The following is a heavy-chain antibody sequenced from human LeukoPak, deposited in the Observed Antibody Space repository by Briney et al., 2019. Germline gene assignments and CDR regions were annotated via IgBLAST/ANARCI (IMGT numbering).Heavy chain of an antibody. CDR1: GFTFSSYG. Sequence: QSGRSLRLSCAASGFTFSSYGMHWVRQAPGKGLEWVAVISYDGSNKYYADSVKGRFTISRDNSKNTLYLQMNSLRAEDTAVYYCALVVIAFDIWGQGTMVTVSS. D-gene: IGHD2-15*01. V-gene: IGHV3-30*03. CDR2: ISYDGSNK. CDR3: ALVVIAFDI. J-gene: IGHJ3*02.